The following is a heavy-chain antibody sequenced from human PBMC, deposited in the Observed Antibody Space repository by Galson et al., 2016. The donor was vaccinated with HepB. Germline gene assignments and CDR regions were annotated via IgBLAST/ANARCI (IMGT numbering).Heavy chain of an antibody. D-gene: IGHD2-15*01. V-gene: IGHV1-18*01. J-gene: IGHJ6*04. CDR1: GYTFNNYG. Sequence: SVKVSCKASGYTFNNYGISWVRQAPGQGLEWLGWISVYNGNTNYALKFQGRVTMTTDTSTRIAYMELTSLRSDDTAVYYCARMVVQRYVYHAMDVWGKGTTVTVSS. CDR2: ISVYNGNT. CDR3: ARMVVQRYVYHAMDV.